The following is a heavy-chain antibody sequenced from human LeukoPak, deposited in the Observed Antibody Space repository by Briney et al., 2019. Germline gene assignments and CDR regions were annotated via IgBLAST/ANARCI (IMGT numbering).Heavy chain of an antibody. CDR1: GFTFSDYF. V-gene: IGHV3-11*03. CDR2: ISSSSSYT. CDR3: ARAATDGFPFDY. Sequence: GGSLRLSCAASGFTFSDYFMSWIRQAPGKGLEWVSYISSSSSYTNYAGSVKGRFTISRDNAKNSLYLQMNSLRAEDTAVYYCARAATDGFPFDYWGQGTLVTVSS. J-gene: IGHJ4*02. D-gene: IGHD3-10*01.